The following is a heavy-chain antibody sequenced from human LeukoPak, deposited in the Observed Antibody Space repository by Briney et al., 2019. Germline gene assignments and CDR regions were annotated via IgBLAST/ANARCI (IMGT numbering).Heavy chain of an antibody. V-gene: IGHV3-9*01. Sequence: GGSLRLSCAASGFTFDDYAMHWVRQAPGKGLEWVSGISWNSGSIGYADPVKGRFTISRDNAKNSLYLQMNSLRAEGTALYYCAKDLHPTVTTSPFDYWGQGTLVTVSS. CDR2: ISWNSGSI. J-gene: IGHJ4*02. CDR1: GFTFDDYA. D-gene: IGHD4-17*01. CDR3: AKDLHPTVTTSPFDY.